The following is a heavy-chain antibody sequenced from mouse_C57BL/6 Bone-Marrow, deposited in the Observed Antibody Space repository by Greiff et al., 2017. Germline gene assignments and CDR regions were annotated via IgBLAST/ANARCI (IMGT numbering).Heavy chain of an antibody. CDR2: INPNNGGT. Sequence: EVQLQQSGPELVKPGASVKISCKASGYTFTDYYMNWVKQSHGKSLEWIGDINPNNGGTSYNQKFKGKATLTVDKSSSTAYMELRSLTSEDSAVDYCARGTTVVGRFAYWGQGTLVTVSA. CDR1: GYTFTDYY. J-gene: IGHJ3*01. V-gene: IGHV1-26*01. CDR3: ARGTTVVGRFAY. D-gene: IGHD1-1*01.